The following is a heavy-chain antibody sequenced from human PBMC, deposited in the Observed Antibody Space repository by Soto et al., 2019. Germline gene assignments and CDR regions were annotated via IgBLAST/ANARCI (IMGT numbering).Heavy chain of an antibody. D-gene: IGHD3-10*01. Sequence: EEQLLESGGGLVQPGGSLRLSCAASGFTFSSYAMSWVRQAPGKGLEWVSSISNTGDNTNYADSVRGRFTFSRDNSKNTLYQHMNILRAEDTAIYYCAKYVFGVWFGELLSFDYWGQGALVTVSS. J-gene: IGHJ4*02. CDR1: GFTFSSYA. V-gene: IGHV3-23*01. CDR2: ISNTGDNT. CDR3: AKYVFGVWFGELLSFDY.